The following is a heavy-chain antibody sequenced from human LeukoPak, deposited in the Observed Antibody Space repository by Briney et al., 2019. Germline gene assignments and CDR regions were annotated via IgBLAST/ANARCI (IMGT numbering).Heavy chain of an antibody. J-gene: IGHJ4*02. CDR1: GGSFSGYY. CDR2: INHSGST. D-gene: IGHD5-12*01. CDR3: ARDQWGGYGDY. V-gene: IGHV4-34*01. Sequence: KASETLSLTCAVYGGSFSGYYWSWIRQPPGKGLEWIGEINHSGSTNYNPSLKSRVTISVDTSKNQFSLKLSSVTAADTAVYYCARDQWGGYGDYWGQGTLVTVSS.